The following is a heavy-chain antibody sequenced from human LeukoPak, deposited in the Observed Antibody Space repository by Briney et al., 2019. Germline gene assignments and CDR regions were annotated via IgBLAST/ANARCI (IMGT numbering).Heavy chain of an antibody. J-gene: IGHJ3*02. V-gene: IGHV1-2*02. CDR2: INPNTGGT. CDR1: GYTFSGYY. CDR3: ARQITMIVVVINDPFDI. Sequence: ASVKVSCKASGYTFSGYYIYWVRQARGQGLEWMGWINPNTGGTNSAQKFQGRVSMTRDTSITTVYMDLNRLTSDDTAVYYCARQITMIVVVINDPFDIWGQGTMVTVSS. D-gene: IGHD3-22*01.